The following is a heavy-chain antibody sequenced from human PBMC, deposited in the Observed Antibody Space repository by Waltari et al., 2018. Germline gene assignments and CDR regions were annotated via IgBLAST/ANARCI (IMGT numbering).Heavy chain of an antibody. V-gene: IGHV1-8*01. CDR2: MNPNSGNT. J-gene: IGHJ4*02. CDR3: ARAKYYYDSSGYRSFGY. D-gene: IGHD3-22*01. Sequence: QVQLVQSGAEVKKPGASVKVSCKASGYTFTSYDINLVRQATGQGLEWMGWMNPNSGNTGYAQKFQGRVTMTRNTSISTAYMELSSLRSEDTAVYYCARAKYYYDSSGYRSFGYWGQGTLVTVSS. CDR1: GYTFTSYD.